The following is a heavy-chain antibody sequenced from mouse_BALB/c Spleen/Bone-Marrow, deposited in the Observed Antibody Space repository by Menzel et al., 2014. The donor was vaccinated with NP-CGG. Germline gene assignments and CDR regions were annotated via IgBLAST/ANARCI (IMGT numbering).Heavy chain of an antibody. Sequence: QVQLKESGPGLVAPSQSLSITCTVSGFSLTSYGVHWVRQPPGKGLEWLGVIWTGGTTNYDSALMSRLSISKDNSESQVFLKMKSLQTDDTAIYYCARDYGSRHYFDYWCQGTTLIVSS. J-gene: IGHJ2*01. D-gene: IGHD1-1*01. V-gene: IGHV2-9*02. CDR1: GFSLTSYG. CDR2: IWTGGTT. CDR3: ARDYGSRHYFDY.